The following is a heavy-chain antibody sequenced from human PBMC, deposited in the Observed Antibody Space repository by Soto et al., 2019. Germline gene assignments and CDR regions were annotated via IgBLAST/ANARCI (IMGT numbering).Heavy chain of an antibody. V-gene: IGHV3-21*01. CDR2: ISSSSSYI. J-gene: IGHJ6*02. CDR3: ARSVVWFGELYYYYGMDV. CDR1: GFTFSSYS. Sequence: GGSLRLSCAASGFTFSSYSMNWVRQAPGKGLEWVSSISSSSSYIYYADSVKGRFTISRDNAKNSLYLQMNSLRAEDTAVYYCARSVVWFGELYYYYGMDVWGQGTTVTV. D-gene: IGHD3-10*01.